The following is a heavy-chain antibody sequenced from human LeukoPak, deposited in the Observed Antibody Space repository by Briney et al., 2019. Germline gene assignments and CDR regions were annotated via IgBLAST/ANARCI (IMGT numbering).Heavy chain of an antibody. V-gene: IGHV3-9*01. CDR2: ISWNSGSI. J-gene: IGHJ4*02. CDR1: GFIFDDYA. D-gene: IGHD4-17*01. Sequence: GRSLRLSCAASGFIFDDYAIHWVRQAPGKGLEWVSGISWNSGSIGYADSVKGRFTISRDNAKNSLYLQMNSLRAENTALYYCAKGRDTVTYYFDYWGQGTLVTVSS. CDR3: AKGRDTVTYYFDY.